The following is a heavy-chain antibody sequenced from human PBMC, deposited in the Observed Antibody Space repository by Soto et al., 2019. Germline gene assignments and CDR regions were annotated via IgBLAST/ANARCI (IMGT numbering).Heavy chain of an antibody. V-gene: IGHV3-15*01. D-gene: IGHD4-4*01. Sequence: GGSLRLSCAASGFTFSNAWMSWVRQAPGKGLEWVGRIKSKTDGGTTDYAAPVKGRFTISRDDSKNTLYLQMNSLKTEDTAVYYCTTVLTNFYSNSGDYYYYMDVWGKGTTVTVSS. CDR2: IKSKTDGGTT. CDR3: TTVLTNFYSNSGDYYYYMDV. CDR1: GFTFSNAW. J-gene: IGHJ6*03.